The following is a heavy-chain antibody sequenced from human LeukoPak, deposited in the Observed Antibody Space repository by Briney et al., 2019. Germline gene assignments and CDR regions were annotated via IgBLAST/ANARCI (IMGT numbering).Heavy chain of an antibody. CDR1: GGPISSSSYY. Sequence: PSETLSLTCTVPGGPISSSSYYWGWIRQPPGKGLERNGSIYNSGSTYYNPSLKSRVTISVDTSKNQFSLKLCSVTAADTAVYYCARHRYYYDSSGYYYAEVRLSWFDPWGQGTLVTVSS. CDR2: IYNSGST. CDR3: ARHRYYYDSSGYYYAEVRLSWFDP. J-gene: IGHJ5*02. V-gene: IGHV4-39*01. D-gene: IGHD3-22*01.